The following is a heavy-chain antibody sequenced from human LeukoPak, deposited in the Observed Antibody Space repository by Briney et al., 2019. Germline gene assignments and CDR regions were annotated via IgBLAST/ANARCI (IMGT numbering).Heavy chain of an antibody. V-gene: IGHV3-21*01. CDR1: GFTFSSCG. D-gene: IGHD6-19*01. Sequence: GGSLRLSCAASGFTFSSCGMDWVRQAPGKGLEWVSSISSTSSYIYYADSVKGRFTISRDNAQKSLYLQMNSLRAEDTAVYYCARVGYSSGWYFDYWGQGTLVTVSS. CDR3: ARVGYSSGWYFDY. J-gene: IGHJ4*02. CDR2: ISSTSSYI.